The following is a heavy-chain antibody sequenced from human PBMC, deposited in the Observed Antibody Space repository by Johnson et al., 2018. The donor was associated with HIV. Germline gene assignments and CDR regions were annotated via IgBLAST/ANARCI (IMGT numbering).Heavy chain of an antibody. CDR2: ISYDGSNK. Sequence: QVQLVESGGGVVQPGRSLRLSCAASGFTFSSYAMHWVRQAPGKGLEWVAVISYDGSNKYYADSVKGRFTISRDNSKNTLYLQMNSLRAWDTAVYSCARSGGYCSGGSCSPDSFDIWGQGTMVTVSS. D-gene: IGHD2-15*01. V-gene: IGHV3-30-3*01. CDR1: GFTFSSYA. CDR3: ARSGGYCSGGSCSPDSFDI. J-gene: IGHJ3*02.